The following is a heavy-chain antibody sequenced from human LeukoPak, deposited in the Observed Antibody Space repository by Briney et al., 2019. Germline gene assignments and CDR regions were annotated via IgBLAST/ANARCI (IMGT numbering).Heavy chain of an antibody. V-gene: IGHV4-39*01. J-gene: IGHJ1*01. Sequence: PSETLSLTCTVSGGSISGGTYYWGWIRQPPGKGLEWIGTISYSGSTYYNPALKSRVTISVDTPKSQFSLRLSSVTAADTAVYYCARLFSGRYGEHWGQGTLVTVSS. D-gene: IGHD3-10*01. CDR1: GGSISGGTYY. CDR2: ISYSGST. CDR3: ARLFSGRYGEH.